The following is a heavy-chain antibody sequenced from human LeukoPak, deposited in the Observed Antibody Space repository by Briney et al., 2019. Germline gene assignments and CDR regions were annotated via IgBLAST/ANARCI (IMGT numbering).Heavy chain of an antibody. J-gene: IGHJ4*02. CDR1: GGSISSNNYY. D-gene: IGHD3-3*01. CDR2: IYYGGYT. CDR3: QSRFLEWLLDY. V-gene: IGHV4-39*01. Sequence: SETLSLTCTVSGGSISSNNYYWGWIRQPPGKGLEWIGSIYYGGYTYYNPSLKSRVTISVDTSKNQFSLKLSSVTAADTAIYYCQSRFLEWLLDYWGQGTLVTVSS.